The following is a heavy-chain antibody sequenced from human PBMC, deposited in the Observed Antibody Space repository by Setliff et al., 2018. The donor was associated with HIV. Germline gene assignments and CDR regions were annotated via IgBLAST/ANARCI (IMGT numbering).Heavy chain of an antibody. Sequence: GSLRLSCAASGFTFSSYEMNWVRQAPGKGLEWIGEINYSGSTYYTPSLKSRITISLDTSKNQFSLTLSSMTAADTAVYYCARVRQVSDYGDYDYYFDYWGQGALVTVSS. CDR1: GFTFSSYE. D-gene: IGHD4-17*01. CDR3: ARVRQVSDYGDYDYYFDY. J-gene: IGHJ4*02. CDR2: INYSGST. V-gene: IGHV4-34*01.